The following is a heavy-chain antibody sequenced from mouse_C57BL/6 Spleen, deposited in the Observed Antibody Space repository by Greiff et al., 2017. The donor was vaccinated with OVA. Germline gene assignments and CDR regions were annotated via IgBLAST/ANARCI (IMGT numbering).Heavy chain of an antibody. CDR3: ARGDPFYWYFDV. V-gene: IGHV1-61*01. CDR2: IYPSDSET. D-gene: IGHD3-3*01. J-gene: IGHJ1*03. CDR1: GYTFTSYW. Sequence: QVQLKQPGAELVRPGSSVKLSCKASGYTFTSYWLDWVKPRPGQGLAWIGNIYPSDSETPYHPQFKDKATLTVEKSSSTAYMQRSRLTSEDSAVYYGARGDPFYWYFDVWGTGTTVNVAS.